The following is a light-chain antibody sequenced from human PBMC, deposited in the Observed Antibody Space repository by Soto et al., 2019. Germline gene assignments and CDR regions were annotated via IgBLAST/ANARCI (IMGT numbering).Light chain of an antibody. CDR3: QQYDSWT. CDR1: QSISSPY. V-gene: IGKV3-20*01. J-gene: IGKJ1*01. CDR2: GAS. Sequence: ELVLPKSPGTLSLSPGARSPLSGRASQSISSPYLAWYQQKPGQAPRLLIDGASSRATGVPDRFSGSGSGTDFTLTISRLEPEDFAVYHRQQYDSWTFGQGTKVDIK.